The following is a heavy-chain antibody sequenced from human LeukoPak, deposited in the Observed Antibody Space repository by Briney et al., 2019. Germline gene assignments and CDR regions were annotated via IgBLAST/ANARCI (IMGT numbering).Heavy chain of an antibody. Sequence: SGGSLRLSCAASGFTFSTYGMHWVRQSPGKGLEWVAVIWYDGSKTHYRDPVKGRFTISRDNSKNTLYLEMNSLRAEDTAVYYCARDTAQRAFDIWGQGTMVTVSS. V-gene: IGHV3-33*01. D-gene: IGHD6-25*01. CDR1: GFTFSTYG. CDR2: IWYDGSKT. CDR3: ARDTAQRAFDI. J-gene: IGHJ3*02.